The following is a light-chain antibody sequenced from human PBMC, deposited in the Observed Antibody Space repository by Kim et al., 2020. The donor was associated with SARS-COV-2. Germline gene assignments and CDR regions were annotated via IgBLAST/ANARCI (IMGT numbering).Light chain of an antibody. J-gene: IGLJ2*01. CDR3: AAWDDNLNGVA. CDR2: GYK. Sequence: RRVTVSCSGSFSEVGRNHVNWCKHLPGTAPELLILGYKQRPAGVPARVCGSKSGASASLAITGLQAEDEAEYYCAAWDDNLNGVAFGGGTQLTVL. CDR1: FSEVGRNH. V-gene: IGLV1-44*01.